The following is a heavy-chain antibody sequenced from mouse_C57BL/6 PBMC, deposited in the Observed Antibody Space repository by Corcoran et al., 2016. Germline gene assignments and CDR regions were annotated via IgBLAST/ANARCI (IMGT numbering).Heavy chain of an antibody. CDR1: GYTFTDYY. Sequence: EVQLQQSGPELVKPGASVKISCKASGYTFTDYYMNWVKQSHGKSLEWSGDINPNNGGTSYNQKFKGKATLTVDKSSSTAYMELRSLTSEDSAVYYCASRGSSGLWFAYWGQGTLVTVSA. CDR3: ASRGSSGLWFAY. D-gene: IGHD3-2*02. J-gene: IGHJ3*01. V-gene: IGHV1-26*01. CDR2: INPNNGGT.